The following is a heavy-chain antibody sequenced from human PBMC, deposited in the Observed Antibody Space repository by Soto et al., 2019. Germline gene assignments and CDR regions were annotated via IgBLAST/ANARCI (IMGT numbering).Heavy chain of an antibody. CDR2: ISAYNGNT. J-gene: IGHJ5*02. CDR3: ARVYDSSGFNWFDP. CDR1: GYTFTSYG. V-gene: IGHV1-18*01. Sequence: ASVKVSCKASGYTFTSYGISWVRQAPGQGLEWMGWISAYNGNTNYAQKLQGRVTMTTDTSTSTAYMELRSLRSDDTAVYYCARVYDSSGFNWFDPWGQGTLVTVSS. D-gene: IGHD3-22*01.